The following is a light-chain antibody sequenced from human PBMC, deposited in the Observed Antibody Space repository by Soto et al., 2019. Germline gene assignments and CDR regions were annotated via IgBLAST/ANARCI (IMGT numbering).Light chain of an antibody. J-gene: IGKJ2*01. CDR1: QRISSNY. CDR2: AAS. V-gene: IGKV3-20*01. CDR3: QQYGDSTRYT. Sequence: DIVLTQSPGTLSLSPGERATLSCRASQRISSNYLGWYQQKPGQAPRLLIYAASSRATGIPDRFSGSGSATDFTLTISRLEPEDFAVYYCQQYGDSTRYTFGQGTKLEIK.